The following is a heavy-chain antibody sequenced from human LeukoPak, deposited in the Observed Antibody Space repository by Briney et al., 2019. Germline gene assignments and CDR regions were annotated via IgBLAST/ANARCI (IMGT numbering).Heavy chain of an antibody. J-gene: IGHJ6*02. CDR2: ISGSGGST. CDR3: AKDSRLLRGVFLFYYYGLDV. CDR1: GFTFSSYA. Sequence: GGSLRLSCAASGFTFSSYAMSWVRQAPGKGLEWVSAISGSGGSTYYADSVKGRFTISRDNSKNTLYLQVNSLRAEDTAVYYCAKDSRLLRGVFLFYYYGLDVWGQGTTVTVSS. V-gene: IGHV3-23*01. D-gene: IGHD3-10*01.